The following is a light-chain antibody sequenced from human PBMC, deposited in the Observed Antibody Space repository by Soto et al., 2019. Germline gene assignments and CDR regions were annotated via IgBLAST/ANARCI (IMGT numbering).Light chain of an antibody. J-gene: IGKJ1*01. CDR1: QSLSNNY. V-gene: IGKV3-20*01. Sequence: SVLTQAEGTMSLSPLERASISCSSSQSLSNNYLAWYQQNPGQAPRLLIYGASNRATGIPDRFSGSGSGTDFTLTISSLEPEDFAVYYCQQYGSSPQTFGQGNKVDIK. CDR3: QQYGSSPQT. CDR2: GAS.